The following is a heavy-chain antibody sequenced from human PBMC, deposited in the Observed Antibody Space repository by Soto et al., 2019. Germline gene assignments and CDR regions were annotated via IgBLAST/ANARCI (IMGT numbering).Heavy chain of an antibody. J-gene: IGHJ4*02. CDR1: GYTFTSYG. CDR2: ISAYNGNT. D-gene: IGHD2-15*01. CDR3: ARGGDIVVVVADKGYYFDY. V-gene: IGHV1-18*01. Sequence: GASVKVSCKASGYTFTSYGISWVRQAPGQGLEWMGWISAYNGNTNYAQKLQGRVTMTTDTSTSTAYMELRSLRSDDTAVYYCARGGDIVVVVADKGYYFDYWGQGTLVTVSS.